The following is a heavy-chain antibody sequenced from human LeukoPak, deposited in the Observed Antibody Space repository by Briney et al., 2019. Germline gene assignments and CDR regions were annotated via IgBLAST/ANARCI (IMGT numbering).Heavy chain of an antibody. CDR3: ARWTPYCGGDCDDY. D-gene: IGHD2-21*02. CDR2: IYYSGST. CDR1: GGSISSYY. Sequence: PSETLSLTCTVSGGSISSYYWSWIRQPPGKGLEWIGYIYYSGSTNYNPSLKSRVTISVDTSKNQFSLKLSSVTAADTAVYYCARWTPYCGGDCDDYWGQGTLATVSS. V-gene: IGHV4-59*01. J-gene: IGHJ4*02.